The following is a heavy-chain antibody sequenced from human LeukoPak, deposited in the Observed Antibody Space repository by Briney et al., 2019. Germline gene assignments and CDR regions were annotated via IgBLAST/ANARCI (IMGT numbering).Heavy chain of an antibody. V-gene: IGHV1-2*02. J-gene: IGHJ6*02. D-gene: IGHD2-2*01. CDR2: INPNSGGT. CDR1: GYAFTGYY. Sequence: ASVTVSCTASGYAFTGYYMHWVRQAPGQGLEWMGWINPNSGGTNYAQKFQGRVTMTRDTSISTAYMELSRLRSDDTAVYYCASGDCSSTSCYRNYYYYYGMDVWGQGTTVTVSS. CDR3: ASGDCSSTSCYRNYYYYYGMDV.